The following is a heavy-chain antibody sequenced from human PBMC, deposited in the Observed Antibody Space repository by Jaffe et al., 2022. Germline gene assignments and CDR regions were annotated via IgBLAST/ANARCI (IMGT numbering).Heavy chain of an antibody. CDR3: ARAFSLPMGWFDP. CDR1: GGSLSSNDHY. V-gene: IGHV4-61*02. CDR2: ISTSGTI. Sequence: QVQLQESGPGLVKPSQTLSLTCSVSGGSLSSNDHYWSWIRQPAGKGLEWIGRISTSGTINYSPSLKSRITISLDTSKNQFSLNLRSVTAADTAVYYCARAFSLPMGWFDPWGQGTLVTVSS. J-gene: IGHJ5*02.